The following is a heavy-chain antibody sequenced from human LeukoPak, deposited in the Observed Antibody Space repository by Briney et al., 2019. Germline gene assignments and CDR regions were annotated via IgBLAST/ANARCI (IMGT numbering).Heavy chain of an antibody. J-gene: IGHJ1*01. CDR1: GYTFTSYG. CDR2: ISAYNGNT. Sequence: ASVKVSCKASGYTFTSYGISWVRQAPGQGLEWMGWISAYNGNTNYAQKLQGRVTMTTDTSTSTAYMELRSLRSDDTAVYYCARSVGYYYDSSGYYPLGYFQHWGQGTLVTVSS. D-gene: IGHD3-22*01. CDR3: ARSVGYYYDSSGYYPLGYFQH. V-gene: IGHV1-18*01.